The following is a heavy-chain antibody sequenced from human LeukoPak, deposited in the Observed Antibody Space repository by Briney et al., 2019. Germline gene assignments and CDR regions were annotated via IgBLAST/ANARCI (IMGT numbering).Heavy chain of an antibody. D-gene: IGHD3-3*01. CDR3: AREGRSPDFWSGYYFDH. V-gene: IGHV4-4*07. J-gene: IGHJ4*02. CDR2: IYTSGST. Sequence: SETLSLTCTVSGGSISSYYWSWIRQPPGKGLEWIGRIYTSGSTKHNPSLKSRVTMSVDTSKNQFSLKLSSVTAADTAVYYCAREGRSPDFWSGYYFDHWGQGTLVTVSS. CDR1: GGSISSYY.